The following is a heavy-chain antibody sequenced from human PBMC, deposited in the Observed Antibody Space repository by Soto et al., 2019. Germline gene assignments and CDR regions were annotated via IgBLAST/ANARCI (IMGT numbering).Heavy chain of an antibody. CDR2: IFYTGST. D-gene: IGHD1-1*01. CDR1: GGSVNSGSHY. J-gene: IGHJ4*02. Sequence: PSETLSLTCTVSGGSVNSGSHYWSWIRQPPGQGLEWIGYIFYTGSTFYNPSLKRRVSMSVDTSMNQLSLHLRSVTAADTAVYYCARGMRDNWKVGDHFADWGQGTLVTVSS. CDR3: ARGMRDNWKVGDHFAD. V-gene: IGHV4-61*01.